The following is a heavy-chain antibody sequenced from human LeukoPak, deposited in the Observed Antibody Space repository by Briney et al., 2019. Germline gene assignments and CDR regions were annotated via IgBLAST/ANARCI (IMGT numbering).Heavy chain of an antibody. J-gene: IGHJ4*02. V-gene: IGHV4-38-2*02. Sequence: SETLSLTCTVSGYSISSGYFWGWIRQPPGKGLEWIGSFYHSGITYYNPSLKSRVTISVEMSKNQFSLKLSSVTAADTAVYYCARSRVMYYYDSSGHYFDYWGQGTLVTVSS. CDR3: ARSRVMYYYDSSGHYFDY. D-gene: IGHD3-22*01. CDR2: FYHSGIT. CDR1: GYSISSGYF.